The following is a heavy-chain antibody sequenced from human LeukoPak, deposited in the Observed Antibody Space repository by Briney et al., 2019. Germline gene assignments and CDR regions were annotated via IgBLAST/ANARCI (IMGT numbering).Heavy chain of an antibody. CDR3: AQSYYYDSSGPFDY. J-gene: IGHJ4*02. CDR2: ISAYNGNT. D-gene: IGHD3-22*01. Sequence: GASVKVSFKASGYTFTSYGNSWVRHPPGQGLERMGWISAYNGNTNYAQKLQGGVTMTTDTSTSTAYMELRSLRSDDTAVYYCAQSYYYDSSGPFDYWGQGALVAVSS. CDR1: GYTFTSYG. V-gene: IGHV1-18*01.